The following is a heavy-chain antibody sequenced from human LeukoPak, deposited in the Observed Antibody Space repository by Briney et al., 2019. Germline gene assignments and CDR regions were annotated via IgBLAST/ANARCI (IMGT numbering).Heavy chain of an antibody. CDR3: ARVGEGSYYNIFDY. CDR2: IYNSGST. V-gene: IGHV4-59*01. Sequence: LETLSLTCTVSGGSISSYYWSWIRQPPGKGPEWIGYIYNSGSTKYNPSLKSRVTISVDTSKNQFSLKLSSVTAADTAVYYCARVGEGSYYNIFDYWGQGTLVTVSS. J-gene: IGHJ4*02. D-gene: IGHD3-10*01. CDR1: GGSISSYY.